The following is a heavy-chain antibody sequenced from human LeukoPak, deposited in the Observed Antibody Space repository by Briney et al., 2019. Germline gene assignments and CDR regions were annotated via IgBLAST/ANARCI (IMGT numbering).Heavy chain of an antibody. CDR1: GYSFTSYW. V-gene: IGHV5-51*01. D-gene: IGHD3-16*01. CDR3: ARHLASPEGGVDY. J-gene: IGHJ4*02. CDR2: I. Sequence: AGESLKISCKGSGYSFTSYWIGWVRQMPGKGLEWMGIIYSPSFQGQVTISADKSISTAHLQWSSLKASDTAMYYCARHLASPEGGVDYWGQGTLVTVSS.